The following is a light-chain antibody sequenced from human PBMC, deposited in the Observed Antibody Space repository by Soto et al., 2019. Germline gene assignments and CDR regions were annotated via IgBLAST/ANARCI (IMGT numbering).Light chain of an antibody. CDR2: AAS. J-gene: IGKJ4*01. CDR1: QGISNY. V-gene: IGKV1-27*01. CDR3: QKYNSAPPLT. Sequence: DIQMTQSPSSLSASVGDRVTITCRASQGISNYLAWYQQKPGKVPKLLIYAASTLQSGVPSRFSGSGSGTDFTLTISSLQHEDVATSYCQKYNSAPPLTFGGGTKVEIK.